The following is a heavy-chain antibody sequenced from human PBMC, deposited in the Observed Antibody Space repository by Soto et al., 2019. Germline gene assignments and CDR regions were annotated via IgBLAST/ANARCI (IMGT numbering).Heavy chain of an antibody. D-gene: IGHD2-15*01. V-gene: IGHV4-30-2*01. CDR1: GGSISSGGYS. Sequence: PSETLSLTCAFSGGSISSGGYSLSWIRQPPGKGLEWIGYIYHSGSTYYNPSLKSRVTISVDRSKNQFSLKLSSVTAAATAVYYCARGQVVAAQHWGQGTLVTVSS. CDR3: ARGQVVAAQH. CDR2: IYHSGST. J-gene: IGHJ4*02.